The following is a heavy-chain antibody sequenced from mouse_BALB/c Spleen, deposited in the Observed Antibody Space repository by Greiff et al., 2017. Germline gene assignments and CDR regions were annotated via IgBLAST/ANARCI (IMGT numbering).Heavy chain of an antibody. D-gene: IGHD1-1*01. V-gene: IGHV5-6-3*01. Sequence: EVKVVESGGGLVQPGGSLKLSCAASGFTFSSYGMSWVRQTPDKRLELVATINSNGGSTYYPDSVKGRFTISRDNAKNTLYLQMSSLKSEDTAMYYCARDWDYGSSFYWYFDVWGAGTTVTVSS. CDR1: GFTFSSYG. J-gene: IGHJ1*01. CDR3: ARDWDYGSSFYWYFDV. CDR2: INSNGGST.